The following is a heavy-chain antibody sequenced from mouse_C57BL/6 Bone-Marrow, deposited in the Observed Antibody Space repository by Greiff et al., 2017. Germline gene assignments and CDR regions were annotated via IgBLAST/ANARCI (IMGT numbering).Heavy chain of an antibody. D-gene: IGHD2-4*01. V-gene: IGHV2-4*01. J-gene: IGHJ4*01. CDR2: IWSGGST. Sequence: VKLVESGPGLVQPSQSLSITCTVSGFSLTSYGVHWVRQPPGKGLEWLGVIWSGGSTDYNAAFISRLSISKDNSKSQVFFKMNSLQADDTAIYYCAKEIYYDYDGLLYAMDYWGQGTSVTVSS. CDR1: GFSLTSYG. CDR3: AKEIYYDYDGLLYAMDY.